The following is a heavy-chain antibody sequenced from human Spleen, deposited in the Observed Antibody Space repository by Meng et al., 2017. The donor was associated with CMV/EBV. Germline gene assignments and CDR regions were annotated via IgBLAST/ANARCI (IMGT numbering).Heavy chain of an antibody. J-gene: IGHJ6*02. CDR1: GGTFSSHA. CDR3: AMSGGAVRPSYYYDLDV. V-gene: IGHV1-69*05. Sequence: SVKVSCKTSGGTFSSHAITWVRQAPGQGLEWMGGIIPTFGTTNYAQKLQGRFTITTDESTTNAFMELISLGSEDTAAYFCAMSGGAVRPSYYYDLDVWGQGTTVTVSS. CDR2: IIPTFGTT. D-gene: IGHD6-6*01.